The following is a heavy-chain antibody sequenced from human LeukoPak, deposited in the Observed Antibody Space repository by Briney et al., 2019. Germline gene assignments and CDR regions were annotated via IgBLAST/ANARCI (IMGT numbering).Heavy chain of an antibody. D-gene: IGHD1-7*01. CDR1: GYTFTGYY. CDR3: ASVEWNYGLDAFDI. V-gene: IGHV1-2*02. CDR2: INPNSGGT. Sequence: ASVKVSCKASGYTFTGYYMHWVRQAPGQGLEWMGWINPNSGGTNYAQNFQGRVTMTRDTSISTAYMELSRLRSDDTAVYYCASVEWNYGLDAFDIWGQGTKVNVSS. J-gene: IGHJ3*02.